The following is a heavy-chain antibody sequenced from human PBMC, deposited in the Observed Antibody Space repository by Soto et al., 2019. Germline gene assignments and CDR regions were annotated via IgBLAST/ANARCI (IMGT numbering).Heavy chain of an antibody. CDR1: GGSISSDGSY. CDR2: IYYTGGT. V-gene: IGHV4-31*03. J-gene: IGHJ3*02. Sequence: QVQLQESGPGLVKPSQTLSLTCTVSGGSISSDGSYWSWIRQHPGKDLEWIAYIYYTGGTYTNPSLTRRVTISADTSKNQFSLKLKSVTAADTAVYFCARALVGSTVEGFEIWGQGTLVTVSS. CDR3: ARALVGSTVEGFEI. D-gene: IGHD1-26*01.